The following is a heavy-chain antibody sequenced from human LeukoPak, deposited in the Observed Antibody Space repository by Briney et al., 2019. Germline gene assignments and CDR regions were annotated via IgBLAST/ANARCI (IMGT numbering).Heavy chain of an antibody. CDR2: INQGGSEK. D-gene: IGHD6-6*01. J-gene: IGHJ4*02. CDR3: ANVYYTSSLGPN. V-gene: IGHV3-7*01. CDR1: GFTFSNYW. Sequence: TGGSLRLSCAASGFTFSNYWMTWVRQAPGKGLEWVANINQGGSEKYYVDSVKGRFTISRDNAKNSLYLQMNSLRAEDTAVYYCANVYYTSSLGPNWGQGTLVTVSS.